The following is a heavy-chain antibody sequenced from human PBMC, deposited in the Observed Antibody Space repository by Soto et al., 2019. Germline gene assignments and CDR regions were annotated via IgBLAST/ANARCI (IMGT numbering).Heavy chain of an antibody. CDR3: AHATFYYDILTGYYTGLGFLFDY. J-gene: IGHJ4*02. CDR1: GFSLSTSGVG. Sequence: QITLKESGPTLVKPTQTLTLTCTFSGFSLSTSGVGVGWIRQPPGKALEWLALIYWDDDKRYSPSLKSRLTSTKTTSKNQAGLTTTNMDPVDTATYYCAHATFYYDILTGYYTGLGFLFDYWGQGTLVTVSS. D-gene: IGHD3-9*01. CDR2: IYWDDDK. V-gene: IGHV2-5*02.